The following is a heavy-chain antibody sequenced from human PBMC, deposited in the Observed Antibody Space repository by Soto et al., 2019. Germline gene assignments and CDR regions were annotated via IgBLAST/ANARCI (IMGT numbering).Heavy chain of an antibody. CDR2: IYTGGST. J-gene: IGHJ4*02. Sequence: PGGSLRLSCAASGFTVSSNYMSWVRKAPGKGLEWVSVIYTGGSTYYADSVKGRFTISRDNSKNTLYLQMNSLRAEDTAVYYCARDYGGSGRFDYWGQGTLVTVSS. D-gene: IGHD4-17*01. CDR1: GFTVSSNY. CDR3: ARDYGGSGRFDY. V-gene: IGHV3-66*01.